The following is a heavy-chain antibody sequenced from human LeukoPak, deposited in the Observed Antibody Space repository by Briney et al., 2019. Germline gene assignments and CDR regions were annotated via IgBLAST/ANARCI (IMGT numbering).Heavy chain of an antibody. D-gene: IGHD3-10*01. CDR2: ISAYNGNT. V-gene: IGHV1-18*04. Sequence: ASVKVSCKASGYTFTSYYMHWVRQAPGQGLEWMGWISAYNGNTNYAQKLQGRVTMTTDTSTSTAYMELRSLRSDVTAVYYCAREDGSGSPDYWGQGTLVTVSS. CDR1: GYTFTSYY. J-gene: IGHJ4*02. CDR3: AREDGSGSPDY.